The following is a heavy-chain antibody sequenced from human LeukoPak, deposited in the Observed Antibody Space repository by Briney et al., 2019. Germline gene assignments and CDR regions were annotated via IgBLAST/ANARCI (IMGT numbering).Heavy chain of an antibody. Sequence: PSETLSLTCAVSGGSISSGGYSWSWIRQPPGKGLEWIGYIYHSGSTYYNPSLKSRVTISVDRSKNQFSLKLSSVTAADTAVYYCARHAVYAGSGWSFDYWGKGTLVTVSS. V-gene: IGHV4-30-2*01. D-gene: IGHD6-19*01. CDR3: ARHAVYAGSGWSFDY. CDR2: IYHSGST. CDR1: GGSISSGGYS. J-gene: IGHJ4*02.